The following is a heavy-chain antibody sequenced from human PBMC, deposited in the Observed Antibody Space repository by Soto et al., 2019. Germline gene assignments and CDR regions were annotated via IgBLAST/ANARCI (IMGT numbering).Heavy chain of an antibody. D-gene: IGHD1-1*01. Sequence: GGSLRLSCAASGFTFSSYGMHWVRQAPGKGLEWVAVISYDGSNKYYADSGKGRFTISRDNSKNTLYLQMNSLRAEETAVYYCAKGKGDWNDGFWDWGQGTLVTVSS. V-gene: IGHV3-30*18. CDR3: AKGKGDWNDGFWD. CDR1: GFTFSSYG. CDR2: ISYDGSNK. J-gene: IGHJ4*02.